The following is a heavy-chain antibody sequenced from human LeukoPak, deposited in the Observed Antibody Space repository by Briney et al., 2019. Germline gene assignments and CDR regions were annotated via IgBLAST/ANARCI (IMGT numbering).Heavy chain of an antibody. CDR1: GYTFTSYG. CDR3: ARDFPTYYYDSSGYNSDRRWFDP. Sequence: ASVKVSCKASGYTFTSYGISWVRQAPGQGLEWMGWISAYNGNTNYAQKLQGRVTMTTDTSTSTAYMELRGLRSDDTAVYYCARDFPTYYYDSSGYNSDRRWFDPWGQGTLVTVSS. J-gene: IGHJ5*02. D-gene: IGHD3-22*01. V-gene: IGHV1-18*01. CDR2: ISAYNGNT.